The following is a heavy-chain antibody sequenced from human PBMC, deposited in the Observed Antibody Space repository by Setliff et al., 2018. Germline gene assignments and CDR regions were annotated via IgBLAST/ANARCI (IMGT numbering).Heavy chain of an antibody. D-gene: IGHD3-3*01. J-gene: IGHJ3*02. CDR3: ARHNYFMIFGVDDAFDI. CDR2: ISHSGNS. CDR1: GGSISNHY. V-gene: IGHV4-59*11. Sequence: PSETLSLTCTVSGGSISNHYWSWIRQPPGKGLVWLGHISHSGNSNSNPSLSSRVTISVDTSKNQFSLKMSSVTAADTAVYYCARHNYFMIFGVDDAFDIWGQGTTVTVS.